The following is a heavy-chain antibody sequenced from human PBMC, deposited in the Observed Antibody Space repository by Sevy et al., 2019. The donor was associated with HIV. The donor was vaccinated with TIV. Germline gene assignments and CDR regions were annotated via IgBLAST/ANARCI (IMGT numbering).Heavy chain of an antibody. CDR1: GFTFSNYY. J-gene: IGHJ4*02. D-gene: IGHD6-13*01. CDR2: ISSSSRYT. Sequence: GGSLRLSCAASGFTFSNYYMSWIRQAPGKGLEWISYISSSSRYTNYADSVKGRFTISRDNAKNSLYLQMNSLRAEDTAVYYCARNDAVAGPDYCDSWGQGTLVTVSS. V-gene: IGHV3-11*06. CDR3: ARNDAVAGPDYCDS.